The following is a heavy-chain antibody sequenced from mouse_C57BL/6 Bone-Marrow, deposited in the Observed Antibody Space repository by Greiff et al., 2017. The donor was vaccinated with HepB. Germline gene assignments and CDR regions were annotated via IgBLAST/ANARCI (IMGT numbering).Heavy chain of an antibody. CDR3: ARHNYVGYFDY. Sequence: EVQLVESGGDLVKPGGSLKLSCAASGFTFSSYGMSWVRQTPDKRLEWVATISSGGSYTYYPDSVKGRFTISRDNAKNTLYLQMSSLKSEDTAMYYCARHNYVGYFDYWGQGTTLTVSS. CDR2: ISSGGSYT. CDR1: GFTFSSYG. D-gene: IGHD2-1*01. V-gene: IGHV5-6*01. J-gene: IGHJ2*01.